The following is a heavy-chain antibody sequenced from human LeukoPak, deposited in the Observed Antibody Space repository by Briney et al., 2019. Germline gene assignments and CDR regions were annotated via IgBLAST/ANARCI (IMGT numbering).Heavy chain of an antibody. CDR2: IVVGSGNT. V-gene: IGHV1-58*01. J-gene: IGHJ3*02. Sequence: ASVTVSCTASGFTFTSSAVQWVRQARGQRLEWIGWIVVGSGNTNYAQKFQERVTITRDMSTSTAYMELSSLRSEDTAVYYCAATLPYYVWGSYRYSGHYAFDIWGQGTMVTVSS. CDR1: GFTFTSSA. D-gene: IGHD3-16*02. CDR3: AATLPYYVWGSYRYSGHYAFDI.